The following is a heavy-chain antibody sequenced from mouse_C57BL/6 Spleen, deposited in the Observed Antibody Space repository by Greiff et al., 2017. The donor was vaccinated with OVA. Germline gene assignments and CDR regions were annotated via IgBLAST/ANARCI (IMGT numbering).Heavy chain of an antibody. V-gene: IGHV1-64*01. D-gene: IGHD2-4*01. CDR2: IHPNSGST. CDR1: GYTFTSYW. J-gene: IGHJ2*01. CDR3: ARCLYDYYYYFDY. Sequence: QVQLKQPGAELVKPGASVKLSCKASGYTFTSYWMHWVKQRPGQGLEWIGMIHPNSGSTNYNEKFKSKATLTVDKSSSTAYMQLSSLTSEDSAVYYCARCLYDYYYYFDYWGQGTTLTVSS.